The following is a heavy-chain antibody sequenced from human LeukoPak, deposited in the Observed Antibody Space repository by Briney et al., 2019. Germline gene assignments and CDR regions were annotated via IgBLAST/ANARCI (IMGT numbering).Heavy chain of an antibody. CDR1: GGSISSGDYY. V-gene: IGHV4-30-4*01. D-gene: IGHD4-17*01. Sequence: SETLSLTCTVSGGSISSGDYYWSWIRQPPGKGLEWIGYIYYSGSTYYNPSLKSRVTIPVDTSKNQFSLKLSSVTAADTAVYYCARVSRSVTTAGDYWGQGTLVTVSS. J-gene: IGHJ4*02. CDR3: ARVSRSVTTAGDY. CDR2: IYYSGST.